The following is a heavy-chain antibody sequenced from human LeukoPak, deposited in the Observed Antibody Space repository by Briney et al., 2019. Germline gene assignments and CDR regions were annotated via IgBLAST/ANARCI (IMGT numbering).Heavy chain of an antibody. J-gene: IGHJ4*02. V-gene: IGHV3-48*01. CDR2: ISSSRSTI. Sequence: GGSLRLSCAASGFTFSSYSMNWVRQAPGKGLEWVSYISSSRSTIYYADSVKGRFTISRDNAKNSLYLQMNSLRAEDTAVYYCAREGWIGIDYWGQGTLVTVSS. D-gene: IGHD6-19*01. CDR3: AREGWIGIDY. CDR1: GFTFSSYS.